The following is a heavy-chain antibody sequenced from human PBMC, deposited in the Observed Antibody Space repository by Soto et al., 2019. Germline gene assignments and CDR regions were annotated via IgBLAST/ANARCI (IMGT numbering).Heavy chain of an antibody. V-gene: IGHV3-30*18. D-gene: IGHD4-17*01. CDR3: AKDAYGDYSLDY. CDR1: GFAFSDSG. Sequence: QVHLVESGGGVVQPGRSLRLSCAASGFAFSDSGMHWVRQAPGKGLQWVTFISYHGTNKYYSDSVKGRFTVSRDNPKNTLYLQMNSLRAEDTAVYYCAKDAYGDYSLDYWCQGTLVTVSS. J-gene: IGHJ4*02. CDR2: ISYHGTNK.